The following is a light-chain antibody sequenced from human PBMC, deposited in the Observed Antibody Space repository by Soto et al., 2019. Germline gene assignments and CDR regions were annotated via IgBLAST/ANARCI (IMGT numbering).Light chain of an antibody. Sequence: EIVLTQSPATLSFSPGDPATLSSTASQSLGNYIIDIAWYQQKPGQAPRLVMYAVAITAAGLPARFSSSGSGTAFTLTPSSRGREDFGIYYCQRRSGWPIPFGQGTRLEIK. V-gene: IGKV3-11*01. CDR1: QSLGNY. CDR3: QRRSGWPIP. CDR2: AVA. J-gene: IGKJ5*01.